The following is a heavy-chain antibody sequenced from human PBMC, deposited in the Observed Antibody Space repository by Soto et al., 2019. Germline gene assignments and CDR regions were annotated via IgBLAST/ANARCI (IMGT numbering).Heavy chain of an antibody. CDR3: ARESEDLTSNFDY. CDR1: GFTFTRYS. J-gene: IGHJ4*02. Sequence: GSLRLSCAASGFTFTRYSMNWVRQAPGKGLEWVSSISSTTNYIYYGDSMKGRFTISRDNGKNSLYLEIHSLRAEDTAVYYCARESEDLTSNFDYWGQGTLVT. V-gene: IGHV3-21*06. CDR2: ISSTTNYI.